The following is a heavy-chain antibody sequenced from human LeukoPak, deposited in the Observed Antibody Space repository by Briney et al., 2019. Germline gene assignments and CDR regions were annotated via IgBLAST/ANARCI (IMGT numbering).Heavy chain of an antibody. J-gene: IGHJ4*02. CDR2: ISYDGSNK. V-gene: IGHV3-30*03. CDR1: GFTFSSYG. Sequence: GGSLRLSCAASGFTFSSYGMHWVRQAPGKGLEWVAVISYDGSNKYYADSVKGRFTISRDNSKNTLYLQMNSLRAEDTAVYYCARVSITMISPSDYWGQGTLVTVSS. CDR3: ARVSITMISPSDY. D-gene: IGHD3-22*01.